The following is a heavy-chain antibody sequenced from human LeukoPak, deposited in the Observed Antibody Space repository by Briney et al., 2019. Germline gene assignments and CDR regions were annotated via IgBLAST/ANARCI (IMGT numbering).Heavy chain of an antibody. CDR2: IRSKANSYAT. V-gene: IGHV3-73*01. Sequence: GGSLKLSCTASGFTFSGSAMHWVRQASGKGLEWVGRIRSKANSYATAYAASVKGRFTISRDDSKNTAYLQMNSLKTEDTAVYYCTSGDYYDSSAYYLGWGQGTLVTVSS. D-gene: IGHD3-22*01. CDR1: GFTFSGSA. J-gene: IGHJ4*02. CDR3: TSGDYYDSSAYYLG.